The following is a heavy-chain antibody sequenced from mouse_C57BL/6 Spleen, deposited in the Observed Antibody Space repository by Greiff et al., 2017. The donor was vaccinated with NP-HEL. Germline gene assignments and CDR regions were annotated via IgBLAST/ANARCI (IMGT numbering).Heavy chain of an antibody. Sequence: EVQRVESGGGLVKPGGSLKLSCAASGFTFSDYGMHWVRQAPEKGLEWVAYISSGSGTIYYADTVKGRFTISRDNAKNTRFLQMTSLRSEDTAMYYWAGSLHYDGTFYAMDYWGQGTSVTVSS. D-gene: IGHD1-2*01. CDR1: GFTFSDYG. CDR2: ISSGSGTI. CDR3: AGSLHYDGTFYAMDY. V-gene: IGHV5-17*01. J-gene: IGHJ4*01.